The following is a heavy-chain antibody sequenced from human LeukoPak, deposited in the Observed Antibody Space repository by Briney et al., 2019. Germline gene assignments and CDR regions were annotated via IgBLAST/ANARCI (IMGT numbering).Heavy chain of an antibody. CDR1: GGSINSYY. CDR3: ARWYCSSGTCYYPDY. V-gene: IGHV4-59*01. J-gene: IGHJ4*01. Sequence: SETLSLTCTVSGGSINSYYWSWTRQPPGRGLEYIGHIYYSGNTDYNPSLKSRVTISVDTSKNQFSLNLNSLTAADTAVYYCARWYCSSGTCYYPDYWGHGTLVTVSS. CDR2: IYYSGNT. D-gene: IGHD2-2*01.